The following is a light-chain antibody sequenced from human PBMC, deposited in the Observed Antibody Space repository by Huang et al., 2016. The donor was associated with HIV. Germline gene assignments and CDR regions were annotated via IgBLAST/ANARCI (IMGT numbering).Light chain of an antibody. V-gene: IGKV1-39*01. CDR1: QTINNY. J-gene: IGKJ1*01. CDR3: QQTYSAVT. Sequence: DLQMTQSPSSLSASVGDRVTITCRASQTINNYLNWYHQKPGKAPKLLIYAASSLQSGVPSRFSGSGSGTEFTLTISSLQLEDFATYYCQQTYSAVTFGQGTKVEIK. CDR2: AAS.